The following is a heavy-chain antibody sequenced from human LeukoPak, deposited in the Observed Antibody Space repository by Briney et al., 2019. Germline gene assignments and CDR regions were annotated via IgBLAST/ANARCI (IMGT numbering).Heavy chain of an antibody. CDR1: GGSISSGSYY. J-gene: IGHJ6*03. CDR2: IYTSGST. Sequence: NPSETLSLTCTVSGGSISSGSYYWSWIRQPAGKGLEWIGRIYTSGSTNYNPSLKSRVTISVDTSKNQFSLKLSSVTAADTAVYYCARDQEAYCSSTSCYEYSYYMDVWGKGTTVTISS. CDR3: ARDQEAYCSSTSCYEYSYYMDV. D-gene: IGHD2-2*01. V-gene: IGHV4-61*02.